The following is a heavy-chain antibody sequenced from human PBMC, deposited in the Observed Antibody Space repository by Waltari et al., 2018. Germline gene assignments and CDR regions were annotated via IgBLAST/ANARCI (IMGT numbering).Heavy chain of an antibody. J-gene: IGHJ4*02. Sequence: VQLVESGGGLVKPGGSLRLSCAASGFTFSSYSMNWVRQAPGKGLEWIGSIYHSGSTYYNPSLKSRVTISVDTSKNQFSLKLSSVTAADTAVYYCARETYSSGWDGDFDYWGQGTLVTVSS. CDR3: ARETYSSGWDGDFDY. CDR1: GFTFSSYS. D-gene: IGHD6-19*01. V-gene: IGHV4-38-2*02. CDR2: IYHSGST.